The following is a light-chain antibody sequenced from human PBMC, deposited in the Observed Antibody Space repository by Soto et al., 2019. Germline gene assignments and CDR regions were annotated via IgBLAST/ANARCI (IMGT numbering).Light chain of an antibody. V-gene: IGKV3-20*01. CDR1: QSLVRTY. CDR2: GAS. J-gene: IGKJ3*01. Sequence: TVLRQSPGTMSLSPGERDTLSCRASQSLVRTYIVWYQKKPGQAPRLLIYGASTRGTGIPDRFSGSGSGTDFTLTISRLEPEDVAVYYCQYYGSSTGFAFGPGTKVDIK. CDR3: QYYGSSTGFA.